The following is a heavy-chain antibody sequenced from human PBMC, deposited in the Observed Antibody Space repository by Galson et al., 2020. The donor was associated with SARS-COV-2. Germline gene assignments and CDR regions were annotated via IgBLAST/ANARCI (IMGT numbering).Heavy chain of an antibody. D-gene: IGHD3-9*01. Sequence: SLKISCAASGFTFSPYGMHWVRQAPGKGLEWVAVIWSDATYKYYADSVKGRFTISRDNSKNTLYLQMNSLRAEDTAVYYCARDLRYLDWLLSIERRNYYGMDVWGQGTTVTVS. CDR2: IWSDATYK. CDR1: GFTFSPYG. CDR3: ARDLRYLDWLLSIERRNYYGMDV. J-gene: IGHJ6*02. V-gene: IGHV3-33*01.